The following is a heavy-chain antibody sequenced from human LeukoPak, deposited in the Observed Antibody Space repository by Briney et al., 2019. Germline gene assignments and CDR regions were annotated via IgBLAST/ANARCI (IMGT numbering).Heavy chain of an antibody. V-gene: IGHV4-31*03. CDR2: IFYSGST. Sequence: TSETLSLTCTVSGGSINSGGYYWSWIRQHPGKGLEWIGYIFYSGSTYYNPSLKSRVSISVDTSKNQFSLKLTSMTAADTAIYYCARGGLRSELDYWGQGTLVTVSS. CDR3: ARGGLRSELDY. CDR1: GGSINSGGYY. D-gene: IGHD4-17*01. J-gene: IGHJ4*02.